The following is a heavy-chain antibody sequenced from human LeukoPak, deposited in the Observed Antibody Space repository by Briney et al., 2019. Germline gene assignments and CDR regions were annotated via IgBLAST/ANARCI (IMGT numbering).Heavy chain of an antibody. Sequence: GGPLRLSCAASGFTFSSYGMHWVRQAPGKGLEWVAVISYDGSNKYYADSVKGRFTISRDNSKNTLYLQMNSLRAEDTAVYYCAKGSVLRYFDWSPSGDYFDYWGQGTLVTVSS. V-gene: IGHV3-30*18. CDR2: ISYDGSNK. CDR3: AKGSVLRYFDWSPSGDYFDY. CDR1: GFTFSSYG. D-gene: IGHD3-9*01. J-gene: IGHJ4*02.